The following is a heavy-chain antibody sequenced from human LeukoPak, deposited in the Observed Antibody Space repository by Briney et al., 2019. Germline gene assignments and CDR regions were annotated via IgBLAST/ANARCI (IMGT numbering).Heavy chain of an antibody. V-gene: IGHV4-59*01. CDR3: ARVTGSRIEDYFDY. J-gene: IGHJ4*02. CDR1: GDSISSYY. Sequence: SETLSLTCTVSGDSISSYYWSWIRQPPGKGLEWIGYIYYSGSTNYNPSLKSRVTISVETSKNEFSLKLRSVTAADTAVYYCARVTGSRIEDYFDYWGQGTLVTVSS. CDR2: IYYSGST. D-gene: IGHD3-22*01.